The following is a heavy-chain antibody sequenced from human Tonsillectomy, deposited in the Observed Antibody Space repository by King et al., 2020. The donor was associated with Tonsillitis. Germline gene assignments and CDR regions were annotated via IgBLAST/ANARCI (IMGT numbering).Heavy chain of an antibody. Sequence: VQLVESGPEVKKSGESLKSSCKASGYSFSSYWIGWVRQMPGKGLEWMGIIYPGDSDTRYNPSFQSQVTISADKSISTAYLQWYTLKASDTALYYCAGPRDSDPKDAFDIWGQGTWVTVSS. CDR1: GYSFSSYW. CDR2: IYPGDSDT. CDR3: AGPRDSDPKDAFDI. D-gene: IGHD1-26*01. V-gene: IGHV5-51*03. J-gene: IGHJ3*02.